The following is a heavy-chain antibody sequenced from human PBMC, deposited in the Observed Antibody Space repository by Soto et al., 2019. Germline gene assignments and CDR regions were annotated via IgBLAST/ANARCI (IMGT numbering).Heavy chain of an antibody. CDR1: GFTFSTYA. Sequence: GGSLRLSCVGSGFTFSTYAMTWVRQAPGKGLGWVSGISGNSDYSYYADSVKGRFTISRDRSKNTLYLLMNSLRAEDTARYFCAKARGYTGDYPYYYGMDVWGQGTTVTVSS. CDR2: ISGNSDYS. V-gene: IGHV3-23*01. CDR3: AKARGYTGDYPYYYGMDV. D-gene: IGHD7-27*01. J-gene: IGHJ6*02.